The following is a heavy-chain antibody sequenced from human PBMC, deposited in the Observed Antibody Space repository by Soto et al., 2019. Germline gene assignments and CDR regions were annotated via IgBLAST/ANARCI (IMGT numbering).Heavy chain of an antibody. D-gene: IGHD2-2*01. J-gene: IGHJ4*02. Sequence: GGSLRLSCAASGFTFSSYAMSWVRQAPGKGLEWVSAISGSGGSTYYADSVKGRFTISRDNSKNTLYLQMNSLRAEDTSVYYCATLGYCSSTSCPIGYWGQGTLVTVSS. CDR3: ATLGYCSSTSCPIGY. V-gene: IGHV3-23*01. CDR2: ISGSGGST. CDR1: GFTFSSYA.